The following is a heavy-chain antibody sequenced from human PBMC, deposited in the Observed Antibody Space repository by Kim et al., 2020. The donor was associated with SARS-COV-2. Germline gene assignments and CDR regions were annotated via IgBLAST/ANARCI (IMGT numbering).Heavy chain of an antibody. CDR3: ASNYGSGSPPGDYFDY. V-gene: IGHV1-46*01. CDR1: GYTFTSYY. Sequence: ASVKVSCKASGYTFTSYYMHWVRQAPGQGLEWMGIINPSGGSTSYAQKFQGRVTMTRDTSTSTVYMELSSLRSEDTAVYYCASNYGSGSPPGDYFDYWGQGTLVTVSS. CDR2: INPSGGST. D-gene: IGHD3-10*01. J-gene: IGHJ4*02.